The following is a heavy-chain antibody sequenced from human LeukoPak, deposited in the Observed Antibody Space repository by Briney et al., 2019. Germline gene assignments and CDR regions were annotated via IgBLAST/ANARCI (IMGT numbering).Heavy chain of an antibody. J-gene: IGHJ3*01. V-gene: IGHV3-53*01. D-gene: IGHD3-16*02. CDR2: MYSGGNT. CDR1: GITFSSNY. CDR3: ARDMQLST. Sequence: GGSLRLSCAASGITFSSNYMSWVRQAPGKGLEWVSVMYSGGNTYYADSVKGRFTISRDNSKDTLFLQMNSLRAEDTAIYYCARDMQLSTWGLGTMVTVSS.